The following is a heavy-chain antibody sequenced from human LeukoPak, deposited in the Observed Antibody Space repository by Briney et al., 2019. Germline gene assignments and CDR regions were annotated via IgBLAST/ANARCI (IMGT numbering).Heavy chain of an antibody. Sequence: PGGSLRLSCVASGFTFSGYVMSWVRQAPGEGLEWVSGISGSGVSAYYGDSVKGRFTTTRDNSKITLYLQMNSLRAEDTAVYYCAKRRSGSSGWFPFDYWGQGTLVTVSS. CDR1: GFTFSGYV. CDR2: ISGSGVSA. CDR3: AKRRSGSSGWFPFDY. J-gene: IGHJ4*02. D-gene: IGHD6-19*01. V-gene: IGHV3-23*01.